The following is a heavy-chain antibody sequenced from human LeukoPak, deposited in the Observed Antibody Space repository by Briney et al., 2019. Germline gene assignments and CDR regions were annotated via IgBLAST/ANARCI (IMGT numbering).Heavy chain of an antibody. V-gene: IGHV3-49*04. Sequence: GGSLRLSCTASGFIFGDHAMSWVRQAPGKGLEWVGFIRSKAYGGTTEYAASVKGRFTISRDDSEGIAYLQMNSLRIDDTAVYYCARGPIHLWLHNGMDVWGQGTTVIVFS. J-gene: IGHJ6*02. D-gene: IGHD5-18*01. CDR1: GFIFGDHA. CDR3: ARGPIHLWLHNGMDV. CDR2: IRSKAYGGTT.